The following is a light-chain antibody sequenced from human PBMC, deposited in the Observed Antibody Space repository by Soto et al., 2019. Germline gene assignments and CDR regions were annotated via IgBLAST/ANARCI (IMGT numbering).Light chain of an antibody. CDR1: QNVNSN. CDR3: PHSTIWPRP. CDR2: GAS. J-gene: IGKJ5*01. V-gene: IGKV3-15*01. Sequence: EIVVTKSPATVSVSPGERATLSCRASQNVNSNLAWYQQKPGQAPRFLIYGASTRATGIPARFSGSGSGTEFTLTISSLQSEDFAGYYCPHSTIWPRPFGQG.